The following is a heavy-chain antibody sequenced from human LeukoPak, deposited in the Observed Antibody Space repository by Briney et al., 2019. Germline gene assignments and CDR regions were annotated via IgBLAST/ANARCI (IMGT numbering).Heavy chain of an antibody. Sequence: GESLKISCKGSGYSFTSYWISWVRQMPGKGLEWMGRIDPSDSYTNNSPSFQGHVTISADKSISTAYLQWSSLKGSDTAMYYCARRSGGSSGDFDYWGQGTLVTDSS. CDR1: GYSFTSYW. J-gene: IGHJ4*02. CDR2: IDPSDSYT. D-gene: IGHD2-15*01. V-gene: IGHV5-10-1*01. CDR3: ARRSGGSSGDFDY.